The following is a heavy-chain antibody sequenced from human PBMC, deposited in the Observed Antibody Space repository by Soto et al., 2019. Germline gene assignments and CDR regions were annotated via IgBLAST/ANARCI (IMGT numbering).Heavy chain of an antibody. V-gene: IGHV1-18*01. J-gene: IGHJ6*02. D-gene: IGHD4-17*01. CDR1: GYTFTSYG. Sequence: SVKVTCKASGYTFTSYGISWVRQAPGQGLEWMGWISAYNGNTNYAQKLQGRVTMTTDTSTSTAYMELRSLRSDDTAVYYCARDSYGDYDDYYYGMDVWCQGTTVTVSS. CDR3: ARDSYGDYDDYYYGMDV. CDR2: ISAYNGNT.